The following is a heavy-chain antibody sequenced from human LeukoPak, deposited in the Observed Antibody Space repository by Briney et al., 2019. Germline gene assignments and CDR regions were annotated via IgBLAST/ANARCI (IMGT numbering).Heavy chain of an antibody. V-gene: IGHV3-43*02. J-gene: IGHJ4*02. CDR1: WITLDYYS. CDR3: AKDIAGGDYYFDY. D-gene: IGHD1-14*01. Sequence: GALRLFCSTSWITLDYYSQQWVRQSSGKGLEWVSLISGDGGSTYYADSVKGRFTISRDNSKNSLYLQMNSLRTEDTALYYCAKDIAGGDYYFDYWGQGTLVTVSS. CDR2: ISGDGGST.